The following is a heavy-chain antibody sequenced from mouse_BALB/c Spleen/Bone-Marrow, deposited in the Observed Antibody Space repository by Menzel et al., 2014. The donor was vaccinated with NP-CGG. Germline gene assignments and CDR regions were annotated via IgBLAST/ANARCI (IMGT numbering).Heavy chain of an antibody. CDR3: AREKYGNYYAMGY. CDR2: IWGDGTT. V-gene: IGHV2-6-7*01. CDR1: GFSLTDYG. J-gene: IGHJ4*01. D-gene: IGHD2-10*02. Sequence: VQLVESGPGLVAPSQSLSIPCTVSGFSLTDYGINWVRQPPGKGLEGLGMIWGDGTTDYNSALRSRLSINKDNSRSQVFLKMNSLQTDDTARYYCAREKYGNYYAMGYWGQGTSVTVSS.